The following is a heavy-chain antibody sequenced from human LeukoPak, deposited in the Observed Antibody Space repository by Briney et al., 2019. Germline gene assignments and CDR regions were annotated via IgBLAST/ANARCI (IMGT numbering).Heavy chain of an antibody. J-gene: IGHJ4*02. V-gene: IGHV3-20*04. D-gene: IGHD3-10*01. CDR3: TTSWPKVREGDQ. CDR2: INWNGGST. Sequence: GGSLRLSCAASGFTFDDYGMSWVRHAPGKGLEWVSGINWNGGSTGYADSVKGRFTISRDNAKNSLYLQMNSLRAEDTAVYYCTTSWPKVREGDQWGQGTLVTVSS. CDR1: GFTFDDYG.